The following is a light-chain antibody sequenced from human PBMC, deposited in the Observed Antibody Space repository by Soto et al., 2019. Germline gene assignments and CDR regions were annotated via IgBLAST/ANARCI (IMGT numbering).Light chain of an antibody. J-gene: IGKJ2*01. CDR1: QSVSSSD. CDR2: GAS. CDR3: HQYGSSPYT. Sequence: EIVLTQSPGTLSLSPGERATLSCRASQSVSSSDLAWYQQKPGQAPSLLIYGASSRATGIPDRFSGSGSGTDFTLTISRLEPEDFAVYYCHQYGSSPYTFGQGTKLEIK. V-gene: IGKV3-20*01.